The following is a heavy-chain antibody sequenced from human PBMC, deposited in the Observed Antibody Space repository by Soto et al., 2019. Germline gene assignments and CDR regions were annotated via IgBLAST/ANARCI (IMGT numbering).Heavy chain of an antibody. CDR3: ARAQFESGSGNYNNLMFDA. V-gene: IGHV4-30-4*01. CDR1: GDSISTGDYY. CDR2: SYYSGRT. D-gene: IGHD3-10*01. J-gene: IGHJ5*02. Sequence: SETLSLTCTVSGDSISTGDYYWSWTRQPPGKGLEWIGYSYYSGRTYYNPSLRSRVTISVDTSKNQFSLILTSVTAADTAVYYCARAQFESGSGNYNNLMFDAWGQGIQVTVAS.